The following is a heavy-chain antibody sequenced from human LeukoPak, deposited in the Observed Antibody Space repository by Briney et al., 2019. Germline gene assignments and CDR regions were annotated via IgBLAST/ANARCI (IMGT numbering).Heavy chain of an antibody. D-gene: IGHD5-18*01. CDR3: ARGRSVGSTFPSRREGYSYGYYYYYGMDV. V-gene: IGHV4-34*01. CDR1: GGSFSGYY. Sequence: SETLSLTCAVYGGSFSGYYRSWIRQPPGEGLEWIGEINHSGSTNYNPSLKSRVTISVDTSKNQFSLKLSSVTAADTAVYYCARGRSVGSTFPSRREGYSYGYYYYYGMDVWGQGTTVTVSS. CDR2: INHSGST. J-gene: IGHJ6*02.